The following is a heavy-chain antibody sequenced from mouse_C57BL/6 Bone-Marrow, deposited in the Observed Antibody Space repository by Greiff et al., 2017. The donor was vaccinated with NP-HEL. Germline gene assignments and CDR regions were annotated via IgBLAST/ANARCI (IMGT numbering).Heavy chain of an antibody. CDR2: IYPGDGDT. V-gene: IGHV1-80*01. CDR1: GYAFSSYW. CDR3: APLTDCSSWYFDV. D-gene: IGHD1-1*01. Sequence: VQLQQSGAELVKPGASVKISCKASGYAFSSYWMNWVKQRPGKGLEWIGQIYPGDGDTNYKGKFKGKATLTADKSSSTAYMQLSSLSSEDSAVYFCAPLTDCSSWYFDVWGTGTTVTVSS. J-gene: IGHJ1*03.